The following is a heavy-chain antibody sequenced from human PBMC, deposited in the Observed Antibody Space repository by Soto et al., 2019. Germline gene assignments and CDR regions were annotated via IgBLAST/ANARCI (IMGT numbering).Heavy chain of an antibody. D-gene: IGHD3-10*01. V-gene: IGHV3-21*01. J-gene: IGHJ5*01. Sequence: GSLRLSCAASGFTFSTYTMNWVRQAPGKGLEWISSISSGSSYIYYAGSVKGRFTISRDNAKNSLFLQMNSLRADDTAVYYCARDILSGGAYPDSWGQGTKVTVSS. CDR3: ARDILSGGAYPDS. CDR1: GFTFSTYT. CDR2: ISSGSSYI.